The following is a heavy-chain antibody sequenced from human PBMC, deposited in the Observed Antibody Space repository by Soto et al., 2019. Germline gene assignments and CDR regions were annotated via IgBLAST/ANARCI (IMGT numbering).Heavy chain of an antibody. D-gene: IGHD1-26*01. J-gene: IGHJ6*02. Sequence: SETLSLTCSGSGDPITTYFWSWIRQPPGKGLEWIGHIYYSGRTKYSPSLKSRVTISVDTSNNQFSLKLSSVTAADTAVYYCARDWEGRGYYFGLDVWGQGTTVT. CDR3: ARDWEGRGYYFGLDV. CDR1: GDPITTYF. V-gene: IGHV4-59*01. CDR2: IYYSGRT.